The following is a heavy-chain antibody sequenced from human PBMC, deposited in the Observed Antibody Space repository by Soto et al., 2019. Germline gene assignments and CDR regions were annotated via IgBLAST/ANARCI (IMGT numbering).Heavy chain of an antibody. CDR1: GGTFSSYA. V-gene: IGHV1-69*13. CDR2: IIPIFGTA. Sequence: SVKVSCKASGGTFSSYAISWVRQAPGQGLEWMGGIIPIFGTANYAQKFQGRVTITADESTSTAYMELSSPRSEDTAVYYCARDREGGFDYYDSSGYLSRWFDPWGQGTLVTVSS. J-gene: IGHJ5*02. CDR3: ARDREGGFDYYDSSGYLSRWFDP. D-gene: IGHD3-22*01.